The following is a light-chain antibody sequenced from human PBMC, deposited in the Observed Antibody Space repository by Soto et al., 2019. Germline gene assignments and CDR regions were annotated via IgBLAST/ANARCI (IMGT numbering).Light chain of an antibody. J-gene: IGKJ1*01. CDR3: QQYENYWT. Sequence: DIPVTQSPSTLSGSVGDRVSITCRASQSISSWLAWYQQKPGKAPKLLIYDASSLESGVPSRFSGSGSGTEFSLTISNLQPDDCATYYCQQYENYWTFGQGTKVDI. CDR2: DAS. CDR1: QSISSW. V-gene: IGKV1-5*01.